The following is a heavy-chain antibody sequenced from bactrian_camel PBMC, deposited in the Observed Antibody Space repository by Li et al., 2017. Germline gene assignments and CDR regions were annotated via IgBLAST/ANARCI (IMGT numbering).Heavy chain of an antibody. Sequence: HVQLVESGGGSVRPGGSLRLSCAVSGFIGRPNCMAWFRQAPGKEREGVARIATGSGNTYYADSVKGRFTISRDDAKNTVYLQMNSLKSEDTALYYCVTSVATMDDYWGQGTQVTVS. D-gene: IGHD4*01. CDR2: IATGSGNT. CDR1: GFIGRPNC. V-gene: IGHV3S54*01. CDR3: VTSVATMDDY. J-gene: IGHJ4*01.